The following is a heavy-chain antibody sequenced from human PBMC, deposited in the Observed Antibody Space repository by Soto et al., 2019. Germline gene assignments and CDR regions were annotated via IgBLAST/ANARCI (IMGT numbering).Heavy chain of an antibody. D-gene: IGHD3-22*01. J-gene: IGHJ4*02. CDR2: FSGTGRTT. V-gene: IGHV3-64D*06. Sequence: GGSLRLSCAASGFCFSASAMNWVLHTPGKGLEWVSIFSGTGRTTYHADSVKGRFTISRDNSKNTLYLQMSSLRAEDTDVYYCVKQPGYYYDGSTYYSVWGQGTRVTVSS. CDR3: VKQPGYYYDGSTYYSV. CDR1: GFCFSASA.